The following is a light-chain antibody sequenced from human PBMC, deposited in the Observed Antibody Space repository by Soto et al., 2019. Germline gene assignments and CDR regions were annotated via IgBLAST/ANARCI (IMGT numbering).Light chain of an antibody. CDR3: QQYNSYWT. Sequence: DIQMTQSPSTLSASVGDRVTITCRAGQSISSWLAWYQQKPGKAPKLLIYQASTLERGVPLRFSGSGSGTEFTLTISSLQPDDFATYFCQQYNSYWTFGQGTKVEIK. V-gene: IGKV1-5*03. CDR1: QSISSW. CDR2: QAS. J-gene: IGKJ1*01.